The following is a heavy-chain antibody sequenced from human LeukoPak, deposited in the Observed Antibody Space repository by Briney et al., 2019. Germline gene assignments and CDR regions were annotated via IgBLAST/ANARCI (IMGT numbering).Heavy chain of an antibody. D-gene: IGHD4-17*01. J-gene: IGHJ6*03. Sequence: SVKVSCKASGGTYSSYAISWVRQAPGQGLEWMGGIIPIFGTASYAQKFQGRVTITADESTSTAYMELSSLRSEDTAVYYCARDDYDHNYYYYMDVWGKGTTVTVSS. CDR3: ARDDYDHNYYYYMDV. CDR2: IIPIFGTA. V-gene: IGHV1-69*01. CDR1: GGTYSSYA.